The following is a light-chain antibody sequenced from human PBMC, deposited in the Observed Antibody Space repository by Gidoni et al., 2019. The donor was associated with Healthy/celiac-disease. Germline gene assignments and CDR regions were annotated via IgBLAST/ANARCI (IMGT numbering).Light chain of an antibody. V-gene: IGKV1-5*03. CDR1: QSISKW. J-gene: IGKJ2*01. CDR2: LAS. CDR3: QQYNAFSYT. Sequence: DIQMTQSPATLSASVGDRVTFTCRASQSISKWLAWYQQKPGTAPKLLTYLASVLDTGVPARFSGSGSGTEFSLTSSGLQHDDVATYYCQQYNAFSYTFGQGTKVE.